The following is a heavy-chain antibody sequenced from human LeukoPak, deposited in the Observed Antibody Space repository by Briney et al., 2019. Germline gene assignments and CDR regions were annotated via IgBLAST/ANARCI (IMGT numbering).Heavy chain of an antibody. CDR3: ARVLPSTNYDFWSGYYSVAHGDYYGMDV. J-gene: IGHJ6*02. Sequence: SETLSLTCTVSGGSISSYYWSWIRQPPGKGLEWIGYIYYSGSTNYNPSLKSRVTISVDTSKNQFSLKLSSVTAEDTAVYYCARVLPSTNYDFWSGYYSVAHGDYYGMDVWGQGTTVTVSS. CDR2: IYYSGST. V-gene: IGHV4-59*01. D-gene: IGHD3-3*01. CDR1: GGSISSYY.